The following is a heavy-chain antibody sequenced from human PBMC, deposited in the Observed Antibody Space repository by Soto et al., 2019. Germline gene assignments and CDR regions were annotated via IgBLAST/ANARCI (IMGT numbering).Heavy chain of an antibody. CDR3: ARHRGPMVRGVISNWFDP. V-gene: IGHV4-39*01. Sequence: SETLSLTSAVSGGSISSSSYYWGWIRQPPGKGLEWIGSIYYSGSTYYNPSLKSRVTISVDTSKNQFSLKLSSVTAADTAVYYCARHRGPMVRGVISNWFDPWGQGTLVTVSS. CDR2: IYYSGST. D-gene: IGHD3-10*01. CDR1: GGSISSSSYY. J-gene: IGHJ5*02.